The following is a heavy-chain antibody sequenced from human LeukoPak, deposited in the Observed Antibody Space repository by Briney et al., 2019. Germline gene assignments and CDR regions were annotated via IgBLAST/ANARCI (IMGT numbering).Heavy chain of an antibody. D-gene: IGHD3-3*01. J-gene: IGHJ4*02. CDR1: GFTFSSYA. Sequence: GGSLRLSCVASGFTFSSYAMSWVRQAPGKGLEWVSAISGSGGSTYYADSVKGRFTISRDNSKNTLYLQMNSLRAEDTAVYYCAKEIRFLEWLPLPYFDYWGQGTLVTVSS. CDR2: ISGSGGST. CDR3: AKEIRFLEWLPLPYFDY. V-gene: IGHV3-23*01.